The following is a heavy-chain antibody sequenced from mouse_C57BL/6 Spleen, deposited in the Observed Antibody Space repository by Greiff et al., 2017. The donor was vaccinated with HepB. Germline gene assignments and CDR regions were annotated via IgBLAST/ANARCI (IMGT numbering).Heavy chain of an antibody. CDR3: AIAYYSNYGAMDY. D-gene: IGHD2-5*01. V-gene: IGHV1-39*01. J-gene: IGHJ4*01. CDR2: INPNYGTT. Sequence: EVKLQESGPELVKPGASVKISCKASGYSFTDYNMNWVKQSNGKSLEWIGVINPNYGTTSYNQKFKGKATLTVDQSSSTAYMQLNSLTSEDSAVYYCAIAYYSNYGAMDYWGQGTSVTVSS. CDR1: GYSFTDYN.